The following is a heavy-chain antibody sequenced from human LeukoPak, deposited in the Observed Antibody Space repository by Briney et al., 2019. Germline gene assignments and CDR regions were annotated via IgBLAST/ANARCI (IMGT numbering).Heavy chain of an antibody. CDR3: ARGRRNMPYYYYGMDV. CDR1: GGSFSGYY. D-gene: IGHD1/OR15-1a*01. CDR2: INHSGST. J-gene: IGHJ6*02. V-gene: IGHV4-34*01. Sequence: SETLSLTCAVYGGSFSGYYWRWIRQPPGKGLEWIGGINHSGSTNYNPSLKSRVTISVDTSKNQFSLKLSSVTAADTAVYYCARGRRNMPYYYYGMDVWGQGTTVTVSS.